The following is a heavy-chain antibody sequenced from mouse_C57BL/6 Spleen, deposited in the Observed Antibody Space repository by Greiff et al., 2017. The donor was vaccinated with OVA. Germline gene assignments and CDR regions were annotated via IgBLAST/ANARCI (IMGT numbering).Heavy chain of an antibody. Sequence: VKLQESGPELVKPGASVKISCKASGYAFSSSWMNWVKQRPGKGLEWIGRIYPGDGDTNYNGKFKGKATLTADKSSSTAYMQLSSLTSEDSAVYFCARFGSNYFDYWGQGTTLTVSS. J-gene: IGHJ2*01. V-gene: IGHV1-82*01. D-gene: IGHD4-1*01. CDR3: ARFGSNYFDY. CDR2: IYPGDGDT. CDR1: GYAFSSSW.